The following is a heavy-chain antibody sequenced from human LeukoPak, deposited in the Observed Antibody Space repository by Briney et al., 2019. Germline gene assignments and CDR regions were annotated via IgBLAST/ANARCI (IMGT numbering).Heavy chain of an antibody. J-gene: IGHJ4*02. CDR1: GVTFSSYG. CDR3: VARGLSSDY. Sequence: HSGGSLRLSCAASGVTFSSYGMRWVRQAPGKGLEWVSYISSSSRAFYYADSVKGRFTISRDNAKNSMYLQMNSLRDEDTAVFYCVARGLSSDYWGQGTLVTVSS. CDR2: ISSSSRAF. V-gene: IGHV3-48*02.